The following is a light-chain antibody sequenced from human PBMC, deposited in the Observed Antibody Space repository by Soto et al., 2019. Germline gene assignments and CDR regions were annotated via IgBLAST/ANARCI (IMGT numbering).Light chain of an antibody. CDR3: SSYTTRSTLV. Sequence: QSALTQPASVSGSPGQSITISCTGTSSDVGAYDFVSWYQHSPGKAPKLVTFDVTHRPPGISDRFSGSKSANTASLTISVLQAADEAFYYCSSYTTRSTLVFGGGTKLTVL. V-gene: IGLV2-14*01. J-gene: IGLJ2*01. CDR2: DVT. CDR1: SSDVGAYDF.